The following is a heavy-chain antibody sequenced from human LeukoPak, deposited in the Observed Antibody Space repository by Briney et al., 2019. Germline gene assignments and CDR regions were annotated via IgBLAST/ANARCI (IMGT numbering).Heavy chain of an antibody. CDR3: ARASYDYVWGSYRTHFDY. D-gene: IGHD3-16*02. J-gene: IGHJ4*02. V-gene: IGHV1-69*06. CDR1: GGTFSSYA. CDR2: IIPIFGTA. Sequence: ASVKVSCKASGGTFSSYAISWVRQAPGQGLEWMGGIIPIFGTANYAQKFQGRVTITADKSTSTAYMELSSLRSEDTAVYYCARASYDYVWGSYRTHFDYWGQGTLVTVSS.